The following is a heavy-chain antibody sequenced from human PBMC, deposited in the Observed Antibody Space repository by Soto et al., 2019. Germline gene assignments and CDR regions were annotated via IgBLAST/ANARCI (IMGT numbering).Heavy chain of an antibody. D-gene: IGHD2-15*01. CDR1: GYRFTRDC. CDR2: IYPGDSDT. Sequence: GERLNLSCTVSGYRFTRDCIGWVRPMPGKGLEWMGIIYPGDSDTRYSPSFQGQVTISADKSISTAYLQWSSLKASDTAMYYCARRGGSPYYYGMDVWGQGTTVNVS. CDR3: ARRGGSPYYYGMDV. V-gene: IGHV5-51*01. J-gene: IGHJ6*02.